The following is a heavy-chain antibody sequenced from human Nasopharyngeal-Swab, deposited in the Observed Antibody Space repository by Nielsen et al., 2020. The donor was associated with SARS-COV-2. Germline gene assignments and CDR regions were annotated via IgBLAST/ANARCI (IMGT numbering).Heavy chain of an antibody. Sequence: GESLKISCAASGFTFSSYWMSWVRQAPGKGLEWVAHIKQSGSGQYYVDSVKGRFTISRDNAKNSLSLQMNSLRAEDTAVYYCARDRFEITIFGVVIRNYMDVWGKGTTVTVSS. CDR2: IKQSGSGQ. CDR1: GFTFSSYW. J-gene: IGHJ6*03. CDR3: ARDRFEITIFGVVIRNYMDV. V-gene: IGHV3-7*01. D-gene: IGHD3-3*01.